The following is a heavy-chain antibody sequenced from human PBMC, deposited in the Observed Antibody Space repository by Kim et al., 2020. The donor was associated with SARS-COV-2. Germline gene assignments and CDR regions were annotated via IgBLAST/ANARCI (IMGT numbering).Heavy chain of an antibody. D-gene: IGHD3-22*01. J-gene: IGHJ5*02. CDR1: GYTFTSYG. CDR3: ARGVETDYYASSENWFDP. Sequence: ASVKVSCKSSGYTFTSYGISWVRQAPGQGLEWMGWISAYNGNTNYAQKLQGRVTMTTDTATSTAYMELRGLRSDDTAVYYCARGVETDYYASSENWFDPWGQGTLVTVSS. V-gene: IGHV1-18*04. CDR2: ISAYNGNT.